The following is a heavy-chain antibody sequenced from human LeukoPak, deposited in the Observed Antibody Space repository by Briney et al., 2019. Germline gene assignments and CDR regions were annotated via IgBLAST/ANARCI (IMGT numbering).Heavy chain of an antibody. V-gene: IGHV4-39*07. CDR2: VYYSGSA. J-gene: IGHJ6*03. CDR1: GGSISSNGYY. Sequence: SETLSLTCTVSGGSISSNGYYWGWIRQPSGKGLEWIGIVYYSGSAYYNPSLKSRVTVSGDTSKNHFSLRLSSVTAADTAVYYCARMRLTGYYYYMDVWGKGTTVTVSS. CDR3: ARMRLTGYYYYMDV. D-gene: IGHD3-9*01.